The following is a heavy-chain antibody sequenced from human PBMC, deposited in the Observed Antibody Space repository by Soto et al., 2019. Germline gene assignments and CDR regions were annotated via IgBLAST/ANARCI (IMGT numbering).Heavy chain of an antibody. V-gene: IGHV4-59*01. J-gene: IGHJ4*02. D-gene: IGHD5-12*01. Sequence: PSETLSLTCTVSGGSISSYYWSWIRQPPGKGLEWIGYIYYSGSTNYNPSLKSRVTISVDTSKNQFSLKLSSVTAADTAVYYCARLHSGYDSAGLTSDVWGPGPLVTLAS. CDR2: IYYSGST. CDR1: GGSISSYY. CDR3: ARLHSGYDSAGLTSDV.